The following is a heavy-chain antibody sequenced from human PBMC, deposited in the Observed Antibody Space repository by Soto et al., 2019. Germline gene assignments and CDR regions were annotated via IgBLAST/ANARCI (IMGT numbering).Heavy chain of an antibody. D-gene: IGHD3-22*01. Sequence: GGSLRLSCAASGFTFSSYAMHWVRQAPGKGLEYVSAISSNGGSTYYANSVKGRFTISRDNSKNTLYLQMGSLRAEDMAVYYCARGRVTMIVGDAFDIWGQGTMVTVSS. CDR2: ISSNGGST. CDR3: ARGRVTMIVGDAFDI. J-gene: IGHJ3*02. CDR1: GFTFSSYA. V-gene: IGHV3-64*01.